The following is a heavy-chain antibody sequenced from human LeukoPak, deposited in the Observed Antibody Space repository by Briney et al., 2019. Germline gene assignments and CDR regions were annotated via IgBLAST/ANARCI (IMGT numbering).Heavy chain of an antibody. CDR2: IYYSGST. D-gene: IGHD6-13*01. J-gene: IGHJ5*02. CDR1: GGSISSYY. Sequence: RTSETLSLTCTVSGGSISSYYWSWIRQPPGRGLEWIGYIYYSGSTNYNPSLKSRVTISVDTSKNQFSLKLSSVTAADTAVYYCARHRDSSSWFPWNWFDPWGQGTLVTVSS. V-gene: IGHV4-59*01. CDR3: ARHRDSSSWFPWNWFDP.